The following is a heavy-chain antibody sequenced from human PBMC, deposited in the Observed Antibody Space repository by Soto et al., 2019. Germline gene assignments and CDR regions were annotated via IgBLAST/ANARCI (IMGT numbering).Heavy chain of an antibody. V-gene: IGHV3-23*01. Sequence: EVQLLESGGGLVQPGGSLRLSCATSGFTFSNYAMSWVRQAPGKGLEWVSSISGSGGSTYHADSVKGRFTISRDNSKNTLYLQMNSLRAEDTAVYYCAKDRDDDCNYCYMDVWGKGTTVTVSS. CDR1: GFTFSNYA. J-gene: IGHJ6*03. D-gene: IGHD2-21*02. CDR3: AKDRDDDCNYCYMDV. CDR2: ISGSGGST.